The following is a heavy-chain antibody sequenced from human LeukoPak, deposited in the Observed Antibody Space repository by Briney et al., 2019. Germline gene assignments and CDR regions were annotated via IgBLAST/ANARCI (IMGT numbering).Heavy chain of an antibody. D-gene: IGHD3-10*01. V-gene: IGHV3-20*04. CDR3: ARRRDYYGSGSYYSSYYYYYMDV. CDR2: INWNGGST. CDR1: GFTFDDYG. Sequence: GGSLRLSCAASGFTFDDYGMSWVRQAPGKGLEWVSGINWNGGSTGYADSVKGRFTISRDNAKNSLYLQMNSLRAEDTALYYCARRRDYYGSGSYYSSYYYYYMDVWGKGTTVTISS. J-gene: IGHJ6*03.